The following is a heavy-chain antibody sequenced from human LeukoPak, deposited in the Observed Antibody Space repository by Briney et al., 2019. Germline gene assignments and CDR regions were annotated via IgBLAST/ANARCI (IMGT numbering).Heavy chain of an antibody. D-gene: IGHD1-26*01. CDR2: IYYSGST. J-gene: IGHJ3*02. CDR1: GGSISSYY. V-gene: IGHV4-59*01. CDR3: ARENSGSSPREHAFDI. Sequence: PSETLSLTCTVSGGSISSYYWSWIRQPPGKGLEWIGYIYYSGSTNYNPSLKSRVTISVDTSKNQFSLKLSSVTAADTAVYYCARENSGSSPREHAFDIWGQGTMVTVSS.